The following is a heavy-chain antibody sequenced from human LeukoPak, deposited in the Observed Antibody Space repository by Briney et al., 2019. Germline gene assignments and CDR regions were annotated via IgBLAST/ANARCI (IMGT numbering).Heavy chain of an antibody. V-gene: IGHV3-15*01. J-gene: IGHJ4*02. CDR3: AYWSSSSWNY. D-gene: IGHD6-13*01. Sequence: PGGSLRLSCAASGFTFSNAWMSWVRQAPGKGLEWLGRIQSKTDGGTTDYAAPVKGRFTISRDDSKNTLYLQMNSLKTEDTAVYYCAYWSSSSWNYWGQGTLVTVSS. CDR2: IQSKTDGGTT. CDR1: GFTFSNAW.